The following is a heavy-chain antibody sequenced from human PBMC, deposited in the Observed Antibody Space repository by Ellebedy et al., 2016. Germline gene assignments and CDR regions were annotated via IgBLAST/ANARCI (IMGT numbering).Heavy chain of an antibody. Sequence: SETLSLTCTVSGFSISSGYWWGWIRQPPGKGLEWVGSSYYSGSTHYNPSLKSRVTVSVDTSKNQLSLKLNSVTAADTAIYYCARHRAASVTTAYDYWGQGTLVTVSS. J-gene: IGHJ4*02. CDR2: SYYSGST. CDR3: ARHRAASVTTAYDY. CDR1: GFSISSGYW. V-gene: IGHV4-38-2*02. D-gene: IGHD4-11*01.